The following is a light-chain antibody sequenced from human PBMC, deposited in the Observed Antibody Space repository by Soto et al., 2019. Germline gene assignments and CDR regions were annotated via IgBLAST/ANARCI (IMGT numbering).Light chain of an antibody. CDR1: SSDVAYYNF. Sequence: QSALTQPASVSGSPGQSITISCTGTSSDVAYYNFVSWYRHHPGKAPKLMIYEVSNRPSGVSNRFSGSKSGNTASLTISGLQAEDEADYYCSSYTSNTTYVFGTGTKVTVL. J-gene: IGLJ1*01. V-gene: IGLV2-14*01. CDR2: EVS. CDR3: SSYTSNTTYV.